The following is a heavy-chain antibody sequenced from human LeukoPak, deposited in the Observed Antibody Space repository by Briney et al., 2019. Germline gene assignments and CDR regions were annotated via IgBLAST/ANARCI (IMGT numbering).Heavy chain of an antibody. CDR2: IRSKANSYAT. Sequence: GGSLRLSCAASGFTFSGSAMHWVRQASGKGLEWVGRIRSKANSYATAYAASVKGRFTISRDDSKNTAYLQMNSLKTEDTAVYYCTRHLEVLRYFDWSSEEDAFDIWGQGTMVTVSS. D-gene: IGHD3-9*01. J-gene: IGHJ3*02. CDR1: GFTFSGSA. V-gene: IGHV3-73*01. CDR3: TRHLEVLRYFDWSSEEDAFDI.